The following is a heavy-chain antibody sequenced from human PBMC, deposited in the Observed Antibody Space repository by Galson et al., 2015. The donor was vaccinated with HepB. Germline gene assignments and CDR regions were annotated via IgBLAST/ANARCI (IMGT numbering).Heavy chain of an antibody. J-gene: IGHJ4*02. V-gene: IGHV1-18*01. Sequence: SVKVSCKASGYTFTTYGISWVRQAPGQGLEWMGWISAYNGNPNYAQMFEGRVTMTTDTSTSTAYMDLRSLRSDDTAVYYCARGSGIAVNDYWGQGTLVTVSS. CDR1: GYTFTTYG. CDR2: ISAYNGNP. D-gene: IGHD6-19*01. CDR3: ARGSGIAVNDY.